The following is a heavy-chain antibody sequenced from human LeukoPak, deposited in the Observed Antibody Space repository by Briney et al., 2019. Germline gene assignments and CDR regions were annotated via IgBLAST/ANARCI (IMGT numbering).Heavy chain of an antibody. J-gene: IGHJ4*02. CDR2: FDPEDGET. CDR3: ATQGYYDSSGYYYIDY. D-gene: IGHD3-22*01. V-gene: IGHV1-24*01. CDR1: GYTLTELS. Sequence: ASVKVSCKVSGYTLTELSMHWVRQAPGKGLEWMGGFDPEDGETIYAQKFQSRVTMTEDTSTDTAYMELSSLRSEDTAVYYCATQGYYDSSGYYYIDYWGQGTLVTVSS.